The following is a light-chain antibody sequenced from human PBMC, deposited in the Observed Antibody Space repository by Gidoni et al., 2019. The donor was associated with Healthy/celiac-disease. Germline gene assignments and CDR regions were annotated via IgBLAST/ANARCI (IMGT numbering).Light chain of an antibody. Sequence: QSALTQPASVSGSPGQSITISCTGTSSDVGGYNYVSWYPQHPGKAPKLMIYEVSNRPSGVSNRFSGSKSGNTASLTISGLQAEDEADYYCSSYTSSSLGVFGGGTKLTVL. J-gene: IGLJ3*02. V-gene: IGLV2-14*01. CDR3: SSYTSSSLGV. CDR2: EVS. CDR1: SSDVGGYNY.